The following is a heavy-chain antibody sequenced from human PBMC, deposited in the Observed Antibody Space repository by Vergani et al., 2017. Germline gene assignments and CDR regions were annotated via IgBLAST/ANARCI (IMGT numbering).Heavy chain of an antibody. V-gene: IGHV4-31*11. D-gene: IGHD6-25*01. J-gene: IGHJ6*03. CDR1: GGSISSGDHC. Sequence: QVQLQESGPGVVKPSQTLSLTCAVSGGSISSGDHCWTWIRQRPGKGLEWIGHIFYSGTTYDNPSLRSRLTISVDTSQNQFSLKLRSVTAADTAVYYCARVDTQVPATSHFYYMDVWGKGP. CDR3: ARVDTQVPATSHFYYMDV. CDR2: IFYSGTT.